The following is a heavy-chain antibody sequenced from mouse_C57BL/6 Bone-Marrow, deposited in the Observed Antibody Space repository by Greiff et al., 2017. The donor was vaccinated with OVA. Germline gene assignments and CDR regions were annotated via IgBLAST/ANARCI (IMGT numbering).Heavy chain of an antibody. CDR1: GYTFTSYW. Sequence: QVQLQQPGAELVKPGASVKLSCKASGYTFTSYWMQWVKQRPGQGLEWIGEIDPSDSYTNYNQKFKGKATLTVDTSSSTAYMQLSSLTSEDSAVYYGARSLRGYWGQGTTLTVSS. J-gene: IGHJ2*01. CDR2: IDPSDSYT. V-gene: IGHV1-50*01. D-gene: IGHD1-1*01. CDR3: ARSLRGY.